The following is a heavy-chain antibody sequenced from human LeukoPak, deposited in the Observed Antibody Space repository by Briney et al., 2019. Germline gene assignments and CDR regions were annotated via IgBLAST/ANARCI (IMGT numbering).Heavy chain of an antibody. J-gene: IGHJ4*02. CDR3: AKDRPPYYDSSGHYYSRDGDY. D-gene: IGHD3-22*01. CDR1: GFTFSSYA. V-gene: IGHV3-23*01. CDR2: VICSGGYT. Sequence: GGSLRLSCAASGFTFSSYAMSWVRQAPGKGLEWVSSVICSGGYTYYACSVKGQFHICSDNSKNPLYLQMNDVRAEDTAIYYCAKDRPPYYDSSGHYYSRDGDYGGQGTLVTVSS.